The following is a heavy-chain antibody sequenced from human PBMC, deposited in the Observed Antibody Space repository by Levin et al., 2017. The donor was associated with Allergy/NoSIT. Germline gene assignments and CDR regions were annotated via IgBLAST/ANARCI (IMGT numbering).Heavy chain of an antibody. CDR3: AIHRGDY. J-gene: IGHJ4*02. D-gene: IGHD1-14*01. Sequence: PGGSLRLSCAASGFTFSNYAMSWVRQAPGKGLEWVSAISTSGGNTYYADSMKGRFAISRDNSKDALYLQMNSLRADDTAIYYCAIHRGDYWGQGTLVTVSS. CDR2: ISTSGGNT. CDR1: GFTFSNYA. V-gene: IGHV3-23*01.